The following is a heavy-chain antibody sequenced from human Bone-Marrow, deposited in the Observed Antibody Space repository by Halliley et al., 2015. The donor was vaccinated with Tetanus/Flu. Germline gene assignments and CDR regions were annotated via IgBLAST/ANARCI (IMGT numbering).Heavy chain of an antibody. V-gene: IGHV3-74*01. Sequence: LGWVSRIDNDGTKATYADSVKGRFTISRDNANNMLYPQMSSLRVDDTAVYYCTRDVPNSQFDPWGQGTLVTVSS. J-gene: IGHJ5*02. CDR2: IDNDGTKA. D-gene: IGHD2-8*01. CDR3: TRDVPNSQFDP.